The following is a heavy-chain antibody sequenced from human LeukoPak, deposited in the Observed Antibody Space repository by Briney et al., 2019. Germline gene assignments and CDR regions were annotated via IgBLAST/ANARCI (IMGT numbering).Heavy chain of an antibody. J-gene: IGHJ4*02. V-gene: IGHV6-1*01. CDR3: ARDKGAWFGGPPNYYFDY. D-gene: IGHD3-10*01. CDR2: TYYRSKWYN. CDR1: EDSVSSNSAA. Sequence: SQTLSLTCAISEDSVSSNSAAWNWIRQSPSRGLEWLGRTYYRSKWYNDYAVSVKSRITINPDTSKNQFSLKLSSVTAADTAVYYCARDKGAWFGGPPNYYFDYWGQGTLVTVSS.